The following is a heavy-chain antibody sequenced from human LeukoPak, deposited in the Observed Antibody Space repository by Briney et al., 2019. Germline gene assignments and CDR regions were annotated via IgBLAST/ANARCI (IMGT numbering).Heavy chain of an antibody. J-gene: IGHJ4*02. D-gene: IGHD1-26*01. CDR2: ISGSGA. Sequence: GGSLRLSCTTPKFIFHNYGLTWVRQAPGKELEWVSSISGSGAQYAASVQGRFTISRDNSKNTLYLQMNSLRAEDTAVYYCAKDFIAISEWEPLGYWGQGTLVTVSS. CDR1: KFIFHNYG. V-gene: IGHV3-23*01. CDR3: AKDFIAISEWEPLGY.